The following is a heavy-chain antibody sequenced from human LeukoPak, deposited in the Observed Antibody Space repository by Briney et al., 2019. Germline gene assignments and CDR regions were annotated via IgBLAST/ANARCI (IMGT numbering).Heavy chain of an antibody. D-gene: IGHD6-19*01. CDR3: ARAQGYSSGWDFQH. J-gene: IGHJ1*01. CDR1: GGSISSYS. V-gene: IGHV4-4*07. CDR2: IYTSGST. Sequence: SETLSLTCTVSGGSISSYSWSWIRQPAGKGLEWIGLIYTSGSTNYNPSLKSRVTISVDASKNQFSLKMSSMTAADTAVYYCARAQGYSSGWDFQHWGQGTLVTVSS.